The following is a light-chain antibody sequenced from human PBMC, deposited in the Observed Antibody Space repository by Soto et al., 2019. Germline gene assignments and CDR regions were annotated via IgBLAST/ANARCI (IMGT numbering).Light chain of an antibody. CDR3: QQYYSYPLT. CDR2: AAY. CDR1: QGISSY. J-gene: IGKJ1*01. V-gene: IGKV1-8*01. Sequence: AIRMTQSPSSLSASTGDRVTITCRAGQGISSYLAWYQQKPGKAPKLLIYAAYTLQSEVPSRFSSCGSGTDFTLNISCLQYADFAPYYCQQYYSYPLTFGQGTKVEIK.